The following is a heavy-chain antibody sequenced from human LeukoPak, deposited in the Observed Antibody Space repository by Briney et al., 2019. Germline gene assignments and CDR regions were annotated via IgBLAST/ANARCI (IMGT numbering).Heavy chain of an antibody. J-gene: IGHJ4*02. Sequence: ASVKVSCRASGYTFSSYYMHWVRQAPGQGLEWMGIINPSGGSTSYAQKFQGRVTMTRDTSTSTVYMELSSLRSEDTAVYYCARASGAGGMLYGPDYWGQGTLVTVSS. CDR2: INPSGGST. V-gene: IGHV1-46*01. CDR3: ARASGAGGMLYGPDY. CDR1: GYTFSSYY. D-gene: IGHD2-8*01.